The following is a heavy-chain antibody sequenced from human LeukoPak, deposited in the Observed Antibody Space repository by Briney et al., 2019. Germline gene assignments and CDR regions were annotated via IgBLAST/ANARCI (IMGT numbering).Heavy chain of an antibody. CDR1: GFTFSSHA. D-gene: IGHD2-21*01. CDR3: AKRGRDGGKALYFFDY. J-gene: IGHJ4*02. V-gene: IGHV3-23*03. Sequence: GGSLRLSCAASGFTFSSHAMSWVRQAPGKGLEWVSVIYSGGSTYYADSVKGRFTISRDNSKNTLYLQMNSLRAEDTAVYYCAKRGRDGGKALYFFDYWGQGTLVTVSS. CDR2: IYSGGST.